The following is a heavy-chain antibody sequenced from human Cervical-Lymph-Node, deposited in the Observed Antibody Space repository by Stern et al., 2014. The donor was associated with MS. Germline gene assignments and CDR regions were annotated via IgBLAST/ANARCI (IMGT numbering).Heavy chain of an antibody. D-gene: IGHD7-27*01. CDR3: AKDRGEFHRPLGIADY. Sequence: VQLVESGGGVVQPGRSLRLSCAASGFTFSNYAMHWVRQAPGKGLEWVAVTSRDGSNIHYADSVKGRFTISRDNSKDTLSLQMNSLRVEDTAVYYCAKDRGEFHRPLGIADYWGQGTLVTVSS. V-gene: IGHV3-30*18. J-gene: IGHJ4*02. CDR2: TSRDGSNI. CDR1: GFTFSNYA.